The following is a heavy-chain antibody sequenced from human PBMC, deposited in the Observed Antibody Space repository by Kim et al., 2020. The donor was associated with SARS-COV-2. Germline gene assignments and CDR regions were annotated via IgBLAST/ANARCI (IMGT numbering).Heavy chain of an antibody. J-gene: IGHJ4*02. V-gene: IGHV4-59*08. CDR2: IYYSGST. D-gene: IGHD3-9*01. CDR3: ARHGGDRRYFDWLLVRGFDY. CDR1: GGSISSYY. Sequence: SETLSLTCTVSGGSISSYYWSWIRQPPGKGLEWIGYIYYSGSTNYNPSLKSRVTISVDTSKNQFSLKLSSVTAADTAVYYCARHGGDRRYFDWLLVRGFDYWGQGTLVTVSS.